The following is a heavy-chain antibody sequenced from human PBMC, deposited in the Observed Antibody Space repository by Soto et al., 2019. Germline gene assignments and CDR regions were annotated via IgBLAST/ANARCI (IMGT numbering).Heavy chain of an antibody. CDR3: ARRKLAIVVVADYDVMDV. D-gene: IGHD3-22*01. V-gene: IGHV1-2*02. CDR2: INPKSGGT. J-gene: IGHJ6*02. Sequence: QVQLVQSGAEVKKPGASVTVSCKASGYTFSDNHIHWLRQAPGQRPEWMGWINPKSGGTNFAEKFQGRVTMTRDTSISTAYMELSSLRSDDTAVYYCARRKLAIVVVADYDVMDVWGQGTTVIVSS. CDR1: GYTFSDNH.